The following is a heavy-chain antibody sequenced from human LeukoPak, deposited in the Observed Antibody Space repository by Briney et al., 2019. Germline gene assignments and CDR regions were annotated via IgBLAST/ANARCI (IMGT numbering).Heavy chain of an antibody. V-gene: IGHV3-23*01. Sequence: PGGSLRLSCAASVFTFSSYAMSWIRQAPGKGLEWVSSISGSAISTYYADSVKGRFTISRDNSRNTLYLKMNSLRAEDTALFYCAKGDNNILTGYYNSFDSWGQGTLVT. CDR2: ISGSAIST. D-gene: IGHD3-9*01. J-gene: IGHJ4*02. CDR1: VFTFSSYA. CDR3: AKGDNNILTGYYNSFDS.